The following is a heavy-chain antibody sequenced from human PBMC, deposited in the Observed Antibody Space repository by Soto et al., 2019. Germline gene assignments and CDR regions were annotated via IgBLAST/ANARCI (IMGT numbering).Heavy chain of an antibody. V-gene: IGHV1-69*13. CDR2: IIPIFGTA. CDR3: ARDRGITGSSASFDY. Sequence: SVKVSCKASGGTFSSYAISWVRQAPGQGLEWMGGIIPIFGTANYAQKFQGRVTITADESTSTAYMELSSLRSEDTAVYYCARDRGITGSSASFDYWGQGTLVTVSS. CDR1: GGTFSSYA. D-gene: IGHD1-20*01. J-gene: IGHJ4*02.